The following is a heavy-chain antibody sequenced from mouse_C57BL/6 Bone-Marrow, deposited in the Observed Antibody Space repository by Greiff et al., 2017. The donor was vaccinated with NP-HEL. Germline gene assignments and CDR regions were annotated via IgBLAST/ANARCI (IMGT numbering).Heavy chain of an antibody. CDR2: INPDNGGT. V-gene: IGHV1-18*01. J-gene: IGHJ2*01. Sequence: EVQLQQSGAELVKPGASVKISCTASGFTFTDYNMDWVKQSPEQGLEWIGYINPDNGGTNYAQKFKGKATLTVDTSSSTAYLQLSSLTSEDTAVYYCARTPDLDYWGQGTTLTVSS. CDR1: GFTFTDYN. CDR3: ARTPDLDY.